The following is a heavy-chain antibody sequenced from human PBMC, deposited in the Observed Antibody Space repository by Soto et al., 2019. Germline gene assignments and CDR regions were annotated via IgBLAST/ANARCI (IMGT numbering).Heavy chain of an antibody. Sequence: SETLSLTCTVSGGSISSYYWSWIRQPPGKGLEWIGYIYYSGSTNYNPSLKSRVTISVDTSKNQFSLKLSSVTAADTAVYYCARVRVPAASHYYYYYYMDVWGKGTTVTVSS. V-gene: IGHV4-59*01. D-gene: IGHD2-2*01. J-gene: IGHJ6*03. CDR3: ARVRVPAASHYYYYYYMDV. CDR2: IYYSGST. CDR1: GGSISSYY.